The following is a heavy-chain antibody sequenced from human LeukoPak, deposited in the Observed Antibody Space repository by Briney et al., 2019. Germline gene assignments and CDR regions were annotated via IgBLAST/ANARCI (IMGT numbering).Heavy chain of an antibody. CDR3: ARGPDQLYYGLDV. Sequence: PGGSLRLSCAASGFSVSNTYMTWVRQAPGKGLQWVSLIYSGGNTYYAESVKDRFSMSRDMSKNTLHLEMNSLRVEDTGVYYCARGPDQLYYGLDVWGQGTAVIVSS. CDR2: IYSGGNT. V-gene: IGHV3-53*01. CDR1: GFSVSNTY. J-gene: IGHJ6*02. D-gene: IGHD1-1*01.